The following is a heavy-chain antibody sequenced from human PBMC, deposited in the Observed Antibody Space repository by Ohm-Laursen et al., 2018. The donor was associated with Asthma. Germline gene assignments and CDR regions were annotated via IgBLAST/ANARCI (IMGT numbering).Heavy chain of an antibody. CDR3: AKDRNTMVQGVINY. J-gene: IGHJ4*02. V-gene: IGHV3-30*18. D-gene: IGHD3-10*01. Sequence: SLRLSCAASGFTLSDHYMNWVRQAPGKGLEWVAVISYDGSNKYYADSVKGRFTISRDNSKNTLYLQMNSLRAEDTAVYYCAKDRNTMVQGVINYWGQGTLVTVSS. CDR2: ISYDGSNK. CDR1: GFTLSDHY.